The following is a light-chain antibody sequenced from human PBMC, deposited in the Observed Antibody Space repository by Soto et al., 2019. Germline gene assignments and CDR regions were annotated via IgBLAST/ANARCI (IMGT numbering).Light chain of an antibody. CDR2: AAS. Sequence: DIQMTKSPSSLSASVGDRVTITCPASQSISSYLNWYQQKPGQAPTLLIYAASSLQSGVPSRVLGSGSGTAFTLTISSLQPEEFATYYCQQSYSTPYTFGQGTKLEIK. J-gene: IGKJ2*01. CDR1: QSISSY. CDR3: QQSYSTPYT. V-gene: IGKV1-39*01.